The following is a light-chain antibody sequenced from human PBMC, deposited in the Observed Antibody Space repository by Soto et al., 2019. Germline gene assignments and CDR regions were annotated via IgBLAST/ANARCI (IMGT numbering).Light chain of an antibody. J-gene: IGKJ2*01. CDR1: QSVLYSSDNKNY. CDR3: QQYLTIPYT. CDR2: WAS. V-gene: IGKV4-1*01. Sequence: DSVMTQSPDSLAVSLGERATINCRSSQSVLYSSDNKNYLAWYQQKPGQSPKLLISWASTRESGVPDRFSGSGSGTDFTLTISSLQAEDVAVYSCQQYLTIPYTFGQGTKLEIK.